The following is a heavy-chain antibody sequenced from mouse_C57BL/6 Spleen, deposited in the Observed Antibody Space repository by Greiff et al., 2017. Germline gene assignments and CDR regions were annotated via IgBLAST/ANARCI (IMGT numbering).Heavy chain of an antibody. CDR3: ARGEGLRREGSFAY. CDR2: INPYNGGT. Sequence: VQLQQSGPVLVKPGASVKMSCKASGYTFTDYYMNWVKQSHGKSLEWIGVINPYNGGTSYNQKFKGKATLTVDKSSSTAYMELNSLTSEDSAVYYCARGEGLRREGSFAYWGQGTLVTVSA. V-gene: IGHV1-19*01. J-gene: IGHJ3*01. CDR1: GYTFTDYY. D-gene: IGHD2-4*01.